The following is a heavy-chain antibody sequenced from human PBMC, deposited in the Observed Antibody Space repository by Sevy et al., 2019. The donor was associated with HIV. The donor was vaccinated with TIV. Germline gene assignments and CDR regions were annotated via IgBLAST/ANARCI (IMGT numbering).Heavy chain of an antibody. CDR1: GGSISSYY. CDR2: IYYSGST. Sequence: SETLSLTCTVSGGSISSYYWSWIRQPPGKGLEWIGYIYYSGSTNYNPSLKSRVTISVDTSKNQFSLKLSSVTAADTAGYYCARVGYYYDSSGYYDYFDYWGQGTLVTVSS. V-gene: IGHV4-59*01. D-gene: IGHD3-22*01. CDR3: ARVGYYYDSSGYYDYFDY. J-gene: IGHJ4*02.